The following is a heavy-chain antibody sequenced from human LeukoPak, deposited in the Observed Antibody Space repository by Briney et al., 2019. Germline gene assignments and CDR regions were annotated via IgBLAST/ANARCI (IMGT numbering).Heavy chain of an antibody. Sequence: GRSLRLSCAASGFTFSSYAMHWVRQAPGKGLEWVAVISYDGSNKYYADSVKGRFTISRDNSKNTLYLQMNSLRAEDTAVYYCARDVDYDSSGYLDYWGQGTLVTVSS. D-gene: IGHD3-22*01. CDR1: GFTFSSYA. J-gene: IGHJ4*02. CDR3: ARDVDYDSSGYLDY. CDR2: ISYDGSNK. V-gene: IGHV3-30-3*01.